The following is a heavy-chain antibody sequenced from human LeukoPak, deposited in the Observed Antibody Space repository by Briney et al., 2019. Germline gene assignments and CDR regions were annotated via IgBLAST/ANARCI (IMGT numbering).Heavy chain of an antibody. Sequence: SETLSLTCTVSDGSISSYYWSWIRQPPGKGLEWIGYIYNSGSTYYNPSLKSRVTISVDTSKNQFSLKLSSVTAADTAVYYCARQDFTDVLFDYWGQGTLVTVSS. V-gene: IGHV4-59*04. CDR2: IYNSGST. CDR1: DGSISSYY. J-gene: IGHJ4*02. CDR3: ARQDFTDVLFDY. D-gene: IGHD2/OR15-2a*01.